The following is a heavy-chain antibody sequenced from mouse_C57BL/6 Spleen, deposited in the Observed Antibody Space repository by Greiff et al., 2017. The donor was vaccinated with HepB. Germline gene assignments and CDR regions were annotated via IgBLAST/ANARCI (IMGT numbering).Heavy chain of an antibody. D-gene: IGHD1-1*01. CDR2: INPNNGGT. J-gene: IGHJ4*01. CDR3: ARWIVHYYGSSYYAMDY. CDR1: GYTFTDYY. Sequence: EVQLQQSGPELVKPGASVKISCKASGYTFTDYYMNWVKQSHGKSLEWIGDINPNNGGTSYNQKFKGKATLTVDKSSSTAYMELRSLTSEDSAVYYCARWIVHYYGSSYYAMDYWGQGTSVTVSS. V-gene: IGHV1-26*01.